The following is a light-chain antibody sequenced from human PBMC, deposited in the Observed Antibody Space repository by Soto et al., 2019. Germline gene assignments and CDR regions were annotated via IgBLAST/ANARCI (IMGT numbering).Light chain of an antibody. Sequence: VLTQSPGTLSLSPGERATLSCRASQRVNSNYFAWYQQKPGQAPRLLVFGASTRATGIPDRCSGSGSGTDFILTISRAEPEDFAVYYCQQYTASSGIFTFGPGTKVDIK. CDR2: GAS. CDR3: QQYTASSGIFT. J-gene: IGKJ3*01. CDR1: QRVNSNY. V-gene: IGKV3-20*01.